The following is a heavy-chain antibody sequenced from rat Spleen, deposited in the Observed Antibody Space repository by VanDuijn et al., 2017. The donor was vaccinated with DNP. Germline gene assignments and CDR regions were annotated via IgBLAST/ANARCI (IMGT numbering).Heavy chain of an antibody. CDR3: VRWYNSGYYFDY. J-gene: IGHJ2*01. CDR2: IASSGGNT. V-gene: IGHV5-31*01. Sequence: EVQLVESGGDLVQPGRSLKLSCKVSGFTFNNYWMAWIRQVPGKGLEWIASIASSGGNTFYLDSVKGRFTISRDNAKSTLYLQMNSLRSEDMATYYCVRWYNSGYYFDYWGQGVMVTVSS. D-gene: IGHD4-3*01. CDR1: GFTFNNYW.